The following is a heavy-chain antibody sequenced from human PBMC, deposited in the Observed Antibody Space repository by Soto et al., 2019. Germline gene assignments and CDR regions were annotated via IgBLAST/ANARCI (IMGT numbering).Heavy chain of an antibody. V-gene: IGHV3-33*01. Sequence: QVQVVESGGGVVQPGRSLRLSCAASGFTFSSFGMHWVRQAPGKGLEWVSLIWYDGSRKSYGDSVKGRFTISRDNSRNSVYLDMNSLRAEDTAVYYCARAASYYSLWSGYCRSRYGMDVWGQGTTVTVSS. CDR1: GFTFSSFG. J-gene: IGHJ6*02. CDR2: IWYDGSRK. CDR3: ARAASYYSLWSGYCRSRYGMDV. D-gene: IGHD3-3*01.